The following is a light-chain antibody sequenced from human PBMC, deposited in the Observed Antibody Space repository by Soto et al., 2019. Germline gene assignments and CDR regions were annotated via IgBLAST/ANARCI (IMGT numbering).Light chain of an antibody. V-gene: IGLV2-8*01. J-gene: IGLJ1*01. CDR3: SSYADSSNV. CDR1: SSDVGCYNY. CDR2: EVN. Sequence: QSVLTQPPSASGSPGQSVAIACTGTSSDVGCYNYVSWYQQHPGKAPKLMIYEVNKRPSGVPDRFSGSKSGNTASLTVSGLQAEDEADYYCSSYADSSNVFGTGTKLTVL.